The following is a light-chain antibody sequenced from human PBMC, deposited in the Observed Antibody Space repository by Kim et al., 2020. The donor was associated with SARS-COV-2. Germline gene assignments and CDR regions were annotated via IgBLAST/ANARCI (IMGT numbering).Light chain of an antibody. J-gene: IGLJ2*01. V-gene: IGLV7-46*01. Sequence: PGGTVTLTCGSSTGAVTFDHYPYWCQQKPGQAPRTLIYDTHHKHSWTPVRFSGSLLGGKAALTLSGAQPEDEADYFCLLSYSGVVVFGGGTQLTVL. CDR2: DTH. CDR1: TGAVTFDHY. CDR3: LLSYSGVVV.